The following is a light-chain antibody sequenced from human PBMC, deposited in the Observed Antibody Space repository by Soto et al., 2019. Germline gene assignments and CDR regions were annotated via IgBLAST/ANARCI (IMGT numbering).Light chain of an antibody. CDR1: QSMSSY. CDR2: AAS. V-gene: IGKV1-39*01. CDR3: RQSDTIPVT. J-gene: IGKJ2*01. Sequence: DIQMTQSPSSLYASVGDRVTITCRASQSMSSYLNWYQQKPGKAPKLLIYAASSLQSGVPSRFSGSATGTDFNITISSLHPADCTTYCFRQSDTIPVTFGEGTKREIK.